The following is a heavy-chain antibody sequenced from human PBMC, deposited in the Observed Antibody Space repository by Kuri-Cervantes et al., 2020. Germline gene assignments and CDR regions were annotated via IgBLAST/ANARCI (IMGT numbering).Heavy chain of an antibody. D-gene: IGHD6-13*01. CDR2: INPNSGGT. J-gene: IGHJ4*02. Sequence: ASVKVSCKASGYTFTGYYMHWVRQAPGQGLEWTGWINPNSGGTNYAQKFQGRVTMTRDTSISTAYMELSRLRSDDTAVYYCARGYSSSWYEGLWFVYWGQGTLVTVSS. CDR1: GYTFTGYY. V-gene: IGHV1-2*02. CDR3: ARGYSSSWYEGLWFVY.